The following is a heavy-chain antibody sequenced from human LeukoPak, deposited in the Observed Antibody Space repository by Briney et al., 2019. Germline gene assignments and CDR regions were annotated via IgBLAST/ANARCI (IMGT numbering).Heavy chain of an antibody. D-gene: IGHD5-18*01. CDR2: ISATSGYI. CDR3: ARENGYSYGYEVDC. Sequence: PGGSLRLSCSASGFSFSRYSMNWVRQVPGKGLEWVSSISATSGYIYYADSVKGRFTISRDNAKNSLYLQMNSLRAEDTALYYFARENGYSYGYEVDCWGRGTLVTVSS. J-gene: IGHJ4*02. V-gene: IGHV3-21*01. CDR1: GFSFSRYS.